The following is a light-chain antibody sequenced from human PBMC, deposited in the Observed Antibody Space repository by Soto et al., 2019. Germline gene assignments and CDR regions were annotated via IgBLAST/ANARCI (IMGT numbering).Light chain of an antibody. Sequence: QSALTQPPSASGSPVQSVTISCTGTSSDVGGYNYVSWYQQHPGKAPKLMIYEVSKRPSGVPDRFSGSKSGNTASLTVSGLQAEDEADYYCSSYAGSTLYVFGTGTKVTVL. CDR3: SSYAGSTLYV. CDR2: EVS. J-gene: IGLJ1*01. V-gene: IGLV2-8*01. CDR1: SSDVGGYNY.